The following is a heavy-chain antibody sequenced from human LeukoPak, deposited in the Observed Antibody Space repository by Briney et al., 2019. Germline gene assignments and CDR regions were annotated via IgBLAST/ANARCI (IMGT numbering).Heavy chain of an antibody. V-gene: IGHV4-39*01. J-gene: IGHJ4*02. CDR2: IYYSGST. CDR3: ASTAHLLLWFGELSFDY. CDR1: GGSISSSSYY. Sequence: SETLSLTCTVSGGSISSSSYYWGWIRQPPGKGLEWIGSIYYSGSTYYNPSLKSRVTISVDTSKNQFSLKLSSVTAADTAVYYCASTAHLLLWFGELSFDYWGQGTLATVSS. D-gene: IGHD3-10*01.